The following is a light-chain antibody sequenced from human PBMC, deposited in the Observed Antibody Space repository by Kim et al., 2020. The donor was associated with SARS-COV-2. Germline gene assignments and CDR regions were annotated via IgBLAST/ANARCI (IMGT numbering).Light chain of an antibody. CDR3: QSYDSSLSVVV. Sequence: QGVTISCAGSSSNSGAGYDVHWYQQLPGTAPKLLIYGNSNRPSGVPDRFSGSKSGTSASLAITGLQAEDEADYYCQSYDSSLSVVVFGGGTQLTVL. J-gene: IGLJ2*01. V-gene: IGLV1-40*01. CDR2: GNS. CDR1: SSNSGAGYD.